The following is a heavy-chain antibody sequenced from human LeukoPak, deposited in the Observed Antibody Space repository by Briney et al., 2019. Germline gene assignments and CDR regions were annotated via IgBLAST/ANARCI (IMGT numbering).Heavy chain of an antibody. CDR2: INDSGRI. CDR1: GDSFSNYY. Sequence: PSETLSLTCAVYGDSFSNYYWSGLRQPPGKGLEWLGEINDSGRINYTPSLMSRVTVSVDTSKNQFSLRLTSVTATDTAVYYCARRWNYGRNYYIDVWGNGATVSVSS. V-gene: IGHV4-34*01. D-gene: IGHD1-7*01. J-gene: IGHJ6*03. CDR3: ARRWNYGRNYYIDV.